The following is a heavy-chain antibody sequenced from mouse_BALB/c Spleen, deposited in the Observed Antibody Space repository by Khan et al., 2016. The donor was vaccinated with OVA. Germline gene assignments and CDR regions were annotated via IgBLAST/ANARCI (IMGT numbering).Heavy chain of an antibody. CDR3: ARSVTITTVVATDFDY. V-gene: IGHV3-2*02. CDR1: GYSITSDYA. J-gene: IGHJ2*01. D-gene: IGHD1-1*01. CDR2: ISYSGRT. Sequence: EVQLQESGPGLVKPSQSLSLTCTVTGYSITSDYAWNWIRQFPGNKLEWMGYISYSGRTSSNPSLKSRISITRDTSKNQFFLQLNSVTTEDTATYDCARSVTITTVVATDFDYWGQGTTLTVSS.